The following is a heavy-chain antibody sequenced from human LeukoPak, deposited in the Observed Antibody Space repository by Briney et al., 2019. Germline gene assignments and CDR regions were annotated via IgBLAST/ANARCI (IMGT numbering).Heavy chain of an antibody. CDR1: GFTFSNAW. CDR2: IKSKTDGGTT. Sequence: GGSLRLSCAASGFTFSNAWMSWVRQAPGKGLEWGGRIKSKTDGGTTVYAAPVKGRLPISRDDSKNTLYLQMNSLKTEDTAVYYCTTDPGYSSSAAKGFDIWGQGTMVTVSS. V-gene: IGHV3-15*01. D-gene: IGHD6-13*01. J-gene: IGHJ3*02. CDR3: TTDPGYSSSAAKGFDI.